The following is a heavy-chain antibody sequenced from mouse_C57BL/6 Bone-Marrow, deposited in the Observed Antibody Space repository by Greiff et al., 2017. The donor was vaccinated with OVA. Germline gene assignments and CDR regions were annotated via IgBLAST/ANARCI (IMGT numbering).Heavy chain of an antibody. CDR3: ARKWGDYFDY. CDR1: GYSFTSYW. CDR2: IDPSDSYT. J-gene: IGHJ2*01. V-gene: IGHV1-59*01. D-gene: IGHD1-3*01. Sequence: QVQLQQPGAELVRPGTSVKLSCKASGYSFTSYWMNWVKQRPGQGLEWIGVIDPSDSYTNYNQKFKGKATLTVDTSYTAAYMQLSSLTSEDSAVYYCARKWGDYFDYWGQGTTLTVSS.